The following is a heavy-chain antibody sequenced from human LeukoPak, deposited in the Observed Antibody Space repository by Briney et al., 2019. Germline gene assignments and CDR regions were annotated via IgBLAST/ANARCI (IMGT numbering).Heavy chain of an antibody. CDR1: GFTFSNAW. CDR2: IKSKTDGGTT. V-gene: IGHV3-15*01. Sequence: PGGSLRLSCAASGFTFSNAWMSWVRQAPGKGLEWVGRIKSKTDGGTTDYAAPVKGGFTISRDDSKNTLYLQMNSLKTEDTAVYYCTTTRWLQEFDYWGQGTLVTVSS. CDR3: TTTRWLQEFDY. J-gene: IGHJ4*02. D-gene: IGHD5-24*01.